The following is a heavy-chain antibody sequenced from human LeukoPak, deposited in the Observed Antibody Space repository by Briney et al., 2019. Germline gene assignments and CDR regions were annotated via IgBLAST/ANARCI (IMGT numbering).Heavy chain of an antibody. D-gene: IGHD3/OR15-3a*01. J-gene: IGHJ4*02. CDR2: IYYSGST. CDR1: GGSISSYY. Sequence: SETLSLNCTVSGGSISSYYWSWIRQPPGKGLEWIGYIYYSGSTNYNPSLKSRVTISVDTSKNQFSLKLSSVTAADTAVYYCARATPGGLDFDYWGQGTLVTVSS. CDR3: ARATPGGLDFDY. V-gene: IGHV4-59*01.